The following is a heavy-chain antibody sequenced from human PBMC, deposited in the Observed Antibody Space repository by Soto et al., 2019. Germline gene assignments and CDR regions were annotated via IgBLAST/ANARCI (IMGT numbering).Heavy chain of an antibody. Sequence: GGSLRLSCAASGFTFSSYAMSWVRQAPGKGLEWVSAISGSGGSTYYADSVKGRFTISRDNSKNTLYLQMNSLRAEDTAVYYCAKDLWSGYSVLPNDAFDIWGQGTMVTVSS. V-gene: IGHV3-23*01. CDR3: AKDLWSGYSVLPNDAFDI. CDR1: GFTFSSYA. D-gene: IGHD3-3*01. CDR2: ISGSGGST. J-gene: IGHJ3*02.